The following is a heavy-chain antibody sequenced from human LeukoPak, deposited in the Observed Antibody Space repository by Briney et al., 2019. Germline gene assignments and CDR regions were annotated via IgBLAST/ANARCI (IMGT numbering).Heavy chain of an antibody. J-gene: IGHJ4*02. CDR3: GRERIAAAGAFDY. D-gene: IGHD6-13*01. Sequence: GGSLRLSCAASGFDFNSYSMNWVRQAPGKGPEWISYINPGSNTIYYEDSVKGRFTISRDNAKNSLYLEMNSLRADDTAVYYCGRERIAAAGAFDYWGEGTLVTVSS. CDR1: GFDFNSYS. V-gene: IGHV3-48*01. CDR2: INPGSNTI.